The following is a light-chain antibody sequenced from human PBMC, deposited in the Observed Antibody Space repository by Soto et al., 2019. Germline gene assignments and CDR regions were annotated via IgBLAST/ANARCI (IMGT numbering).Light chain of an antibody. CDR2: EDD. V-gene: IGLV6-57*04. CDR3: QSYDSSNPVV. J-gene: IGLJ2*01. Sequence: NFMLTQPHSVSESPGKTVTISCTRSSGSIASNYVQWYQQRPGSAPTTLIYEDDRRPSGVPDRFSGSIDRSSNSASLTISRLKTEDEADYYCQSYDSSNPVVFGGGTKLTVL. CDR1: SGSIASNY.